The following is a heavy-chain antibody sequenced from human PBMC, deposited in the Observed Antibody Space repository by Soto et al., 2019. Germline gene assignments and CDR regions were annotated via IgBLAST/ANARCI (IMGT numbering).Heavy chain of an antibody. J-gene: IGHJ3*02. CDR3: ARDLTYDSSGYYYGNDAFDI. CDR1: GGTFSSYA. V-gene: IGHV1-69*01. CDR2: IIPIFGTA. D-gene: IGHD3-22*01. Sequence: QVQLVQYRGEVKKPGSSVKVSCKASGGTFSSYAISWVRLAPGQGLKWMGGIIPIFGTANYAQKFQGRVTITADESTSTAYMELSSLRSEDSAVYYCARDLTYDSSGYYYGNDAFDIWGQGTMVTVSS.